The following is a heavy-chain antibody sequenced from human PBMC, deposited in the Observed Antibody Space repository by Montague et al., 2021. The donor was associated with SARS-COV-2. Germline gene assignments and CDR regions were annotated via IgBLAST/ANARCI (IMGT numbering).Heavy chain of an antibody. J-gene: IGHJ6*02. CDR1: GFTFSSNW. CDR2: IKQDGSEK. Sequence: SLRLSCAASGFTFSSNWMSWARQAPGKGLEWVANIKQDGSEKNYVDSVKGRFTSSRDNAKKSLYLQMNSLRAEDTAVYYCARWGRTHYYDSSGYYYGYYYYGMDDWGQGTMVTVSS. CDR3: ARWGRTHYYDSSGYYYGYYYYGMDD. D-gene: IGHD3-22*01. V-gene: IGHV3-7*01.